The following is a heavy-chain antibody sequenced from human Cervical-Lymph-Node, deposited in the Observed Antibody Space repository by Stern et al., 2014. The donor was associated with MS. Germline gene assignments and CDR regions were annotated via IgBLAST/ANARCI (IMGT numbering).Heavy chain of an antibody. CDR2: IHPIDSGT. Sequence: EVQLVESGAEVKKPGESLKLSCKGSGYSFTSYWIGWVRQKPGAGLEWVGIIHPIDSGTSYSQSFPGKVPISCDKAVSTAYLQWTSLKASDAAMDYCARQTSVTSRFDAFDIWGQGTMVTVSS. CDR3: ARQTSVTSRFDAFDI. V-gene: IGHV5-51*01. CDR1: GYSFTSYW. J-gene: IGHJ3*02. D-gene: IGHD4-17*01.